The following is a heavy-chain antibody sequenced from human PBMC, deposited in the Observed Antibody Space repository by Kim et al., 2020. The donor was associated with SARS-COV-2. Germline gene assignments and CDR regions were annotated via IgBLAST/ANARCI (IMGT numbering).Heavy chain of an antibody. V-gene: IGHV3-23*01. D-gene: IGHD3-22*01. J-gene: IGHJ4*02. CDR1: GFTSSSHA. CDR2: ISGSGDST. CDR3: TKDLGYSYYSDNSGYYFAFDD. Sequence: GGSLRLSCAASGFTSSSHAMSWVRQAPGKGLEWVSAISGSGDSTFYAESVKGRFTISRDNSKNTLYLQMNSLRAEDTALYYCTKDLGYSYYSDNSGYYFAFDDWGQGTLVTVS.